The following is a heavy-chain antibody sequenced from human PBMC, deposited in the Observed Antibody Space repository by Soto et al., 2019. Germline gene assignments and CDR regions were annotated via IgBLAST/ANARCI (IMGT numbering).Heavy chain of an antibody. J-gene: IGHJ4*02. D-gene: IGHD3-10*01. CDR1: GGSMSGYH. Sequence: SETLSLTCTVSGGSMSGYHWSWVRQPAGKGLEWIGRVHSTGSTDYNPSVESRITVPLDTSKKQFSLKLRSVTAADTALYFCARDSVSLTLFYXWGQGILFTVSX. CDR2: VHSTGST. V-gene: IGHV4-4*07. CDR3: ARDSVSLTLFYX.